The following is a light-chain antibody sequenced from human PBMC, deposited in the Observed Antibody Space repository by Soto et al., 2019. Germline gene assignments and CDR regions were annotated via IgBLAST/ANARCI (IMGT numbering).Light chain of an antibody. CDR2: EGS. Sequence: EIVMTQSPATLSVSPGERAILSCRASQSISSYLAWYQQKAGQAPRLLIYEGSNRATGIPTRFSGSGSGTDFTLTISSLQPEDFATYYCQQSYSPPRTFGQGTKVDIK. J-gene: IGKJ1*01. CDR3: QQSYSPPRT. V-gene: IGKV3-11*01. CDR1: QSISSY.